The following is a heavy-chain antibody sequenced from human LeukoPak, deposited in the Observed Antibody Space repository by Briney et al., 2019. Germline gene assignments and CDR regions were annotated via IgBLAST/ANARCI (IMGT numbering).Heavy chain of an antibody. CDR2: IYFSGST. V-gene: IGHV4-39*01. J-gene: IGHJ4*02. D-gene: IGHD5-24*01. Sequence: MTSETLSLTCTVSGGSISSSSHYWGWIRQPPGKGLEWIGRIYFSGSTSYNPTLESRVTISVDTSKNQFSLKLSSVAAADTAVYYCARVEMATIVPDYWGQGTLVTVSS. CDR1: GGSISSSSHY. CDR3: ARVEMATIVPDY.